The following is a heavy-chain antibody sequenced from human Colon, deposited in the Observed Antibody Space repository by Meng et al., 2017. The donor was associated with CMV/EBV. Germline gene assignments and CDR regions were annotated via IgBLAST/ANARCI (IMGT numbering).Heavy chain of an antibody. CDR3: ARDLRHGPLYCSSTSCYRDYGMDV. Sequence: GGSLRLSCAASGFTFSDYYMSWIRQAPGKGLEWVSYISSSGSTIYYADSVKGRFTISRDNAKNSLYLQMNSLRAEDTAVYYCARDLRHGPLYCSSTSCYRDYGMDVWGQGTTVTVSS. D-gene: IGHD2-2*02. V-gene: IGHV3-11*01. CDR1: GFTFSDYY. CDR2: ISSSGSTI. J-gene: IGHJ6*02.